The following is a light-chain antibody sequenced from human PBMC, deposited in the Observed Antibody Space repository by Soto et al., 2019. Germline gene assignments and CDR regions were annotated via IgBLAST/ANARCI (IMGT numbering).Light chain of an antibody. J-gene: IGKJ4*02. CDR1: QSITTN. CDR3: QQYNDWPPLT. CDR2: GAS. V-gene: IGKV3-15*01. Sequence: EKVLTQSPVTLSVSLGERATLSCRASQSITTNLAWYQQKPGQAPRLLIFGASNRATGIPAMFSDSGSGTEFSLTISSLQSEDSAIYYCQQYNDWPPLTFGGGTKVEI.